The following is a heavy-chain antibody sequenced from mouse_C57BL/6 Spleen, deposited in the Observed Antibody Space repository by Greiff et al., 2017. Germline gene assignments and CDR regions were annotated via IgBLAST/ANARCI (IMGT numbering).Heavy chain of an antibody. J-gene: IGHJ2*01. CDR1: GFTFSSYA. Sequence: EVNLVESGEGLVKPGGSLKLSCAASGFTFSSYAMSWVRQTPEKRLEWVAYISSGGDYIYYADTVKGRFTISRDNARNTLYLQMSSPKSEDTAMYYCTRVETYYFDYWGQGTTLTVSS. CDR3: TRVETYYFDY. V-gene: IGHV5-9-1*02. CDR2: ISSGGDYI.